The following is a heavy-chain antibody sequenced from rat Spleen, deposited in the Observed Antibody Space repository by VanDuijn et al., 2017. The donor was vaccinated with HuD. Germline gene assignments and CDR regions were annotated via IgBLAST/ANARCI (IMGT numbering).Heavy chain of an antibody. Sequence: EVQLQESGPGLVRPSQSLSLTCSVSGYSITSNYWGWIRKFPGNKMEWIGHINYSGSTTYNPSLKSRISITRDTSKNQFFLQLNSVTLEDTATYYCARGGSSYVMDAWGQGASVTVSS. CDR3: ARGGSSYVMDA. CDR1: GYSITSNY. CDR2: INYSGST. V-gene: IGHV3-1*01. D-gene: IGHD5-1*01. J-gene: IGHJ4*01.